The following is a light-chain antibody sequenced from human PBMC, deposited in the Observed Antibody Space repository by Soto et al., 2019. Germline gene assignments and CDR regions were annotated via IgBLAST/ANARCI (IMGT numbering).Light chain of an antibody. CDR1: QSINSY. Sequence: DIQMTQSPSTLSASVGDRVTITCRASQSINSYLAWYQQKPGKAPKLLIYKASSLESGVPSRFSGSGSGTEFTLTINSLQPDDFATYYCQHYNTYSWGFGQGTKVETK. V-gene: IGKV1-5*03. J-gene: IGKJ1*01. CDR2: KAS. CDR3: QHYNTYSWG.